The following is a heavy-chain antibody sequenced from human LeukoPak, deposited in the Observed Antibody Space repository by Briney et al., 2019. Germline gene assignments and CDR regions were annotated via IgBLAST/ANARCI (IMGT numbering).Heavy chain of an antibody. V-gene: IGHV4-61*02. CDR3: TRGSIAYYYMDV. D-gene: IGHD3-22*01. CDR1: GVSISSGSYY. CDR2: IYTSGST. Sequence: KTSETLSLTCTVSGVSISSGSYYWSWIRQPAGKGLEWIGRIYTSGSTNYNPSLKSRVTISVDTSKNQFSLKLSSVTAADTAVYYCTRGSIAYYYMDVRGKGTTVTISS. J-gene: IGHJ6*03.